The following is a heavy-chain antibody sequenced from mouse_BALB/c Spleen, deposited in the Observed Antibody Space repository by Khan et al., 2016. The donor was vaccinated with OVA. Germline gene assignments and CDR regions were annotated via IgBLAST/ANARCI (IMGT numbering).Heavy chain of an antibody. CDR3: ERGGVVVPYWYFDV. D-gene: IGHD1-1*01. CDR2: ISYDGSN. J-gene: IGHJ1*01. V-gene: IGHV3-6*02. Sequence: EVQLQESGPGLVKPSQSLSLTCSVTGYSITGGYSWSWIRQFPGNKLEWMGYISYDGSNNYNPSPKNRISITRDTSKNQFFLTLNSVTTEDTATYYCERGGVVVPYWYFDVWGAGTTVTVSS. CDR1: GYSITGGYS.